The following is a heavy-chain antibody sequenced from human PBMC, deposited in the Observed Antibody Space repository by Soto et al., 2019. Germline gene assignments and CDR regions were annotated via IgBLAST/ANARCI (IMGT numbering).Heavy chain of an antibody. CDR2: VSGSGGST. J-gene: IGHJ3*02. D-gene: IGHD6-13*01. CDR1: GFTFSSYA. Sequence: LRLSCAASGFTFSSYAISWVRQSPGKGLEWVSVVSGSGGSTYYADSVKGRFTISRDNSKNTLYLQMNSLRAEDTAVYYCAKSFGSIAAADAFDIWGQGTMVTVSS. CDR3: AKSFGSIAAADAFDI. V-gene: IGHV3-23*01.